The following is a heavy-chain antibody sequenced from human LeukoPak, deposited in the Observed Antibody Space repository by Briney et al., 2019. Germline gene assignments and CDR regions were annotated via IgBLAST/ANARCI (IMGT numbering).Heavy chain of an antibody. J-gene: IGHJ4*02. CDR1: GYIFTVYY. CDR2: INPNTGVT. V-gene: IGHV1-2*02. D-gene: IGHD1-26*01. CDR3: ARDLLVGPNNAY. Sequence: GASVKVSCNSSGYIFTVYYIHWARQAPGQGLEWMGWINPNTGVTHSAQKIQDRVTMTRDTSISTAYMELSRLRSDDTAVYYCARDLLVGPNNAYWGQGTLVTVSS.